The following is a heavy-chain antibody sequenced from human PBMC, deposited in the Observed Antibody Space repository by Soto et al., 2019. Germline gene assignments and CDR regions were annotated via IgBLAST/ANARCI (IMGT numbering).Heavy chain of an antibody. D-gene: IGHD4-17*01. CDR3: AHCTLHDYGDYDPGTSHVFES. J-gene: IGHJ4*02. CDR2: IYGDNDK. CDR1: GFSLSNSGGG. Sequence: QITLKESGPSPVKPTQTITVTCTFSGFSLSNSGGGVAWIRQPPGKALEWLALIYGDNDKRYSPSLKTRLTITKDTSKSQLVLTVTNMDPVDTATYYWAHCTLHDYGDYDPGTSHVFESWGQGTLVTVSS. V-gene: IGHV2-5*02.